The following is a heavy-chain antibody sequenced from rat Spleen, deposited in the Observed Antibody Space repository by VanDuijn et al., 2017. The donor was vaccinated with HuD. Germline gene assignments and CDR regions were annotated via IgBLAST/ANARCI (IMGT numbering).Heavy chain of an antibody. CDR1: GFTFSNYD. CDR3: TRRGYLSDWYFDF. CDR2: ISTSGDST. J-gene: IGHJ1*01. V-gene: IGHV5-25*01. Sequence: EVQLVESGGGLVQPGRSMKLSCAASGFTFSNYDMAWVRQAPTKGLEWVASISTSGDSTYYRDSVKGRFTISRDNARSTLNLHMDSLRSEDTAIYYCTRRGYLSDWYFDFWGPGTMVTVSS. D-gene: IGHD4-4*01.